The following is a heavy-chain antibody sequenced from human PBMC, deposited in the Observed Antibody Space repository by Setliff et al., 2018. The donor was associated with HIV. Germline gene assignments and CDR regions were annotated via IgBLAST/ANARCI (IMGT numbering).Heavy chain of an antibody. CDR2: INAGNGNT. Sequence: VASVKVSCKASGYTFTSYTLHWVRQAPGQRLEWMGWINAGNGNTKFSQKFQGRVAITRDTSASTAYMELSSLRSKDTAVYYCARGFSVYSSLDPLLNWFDPWGQGTLVTVSS. J-gene: IGHJ5*02. D-gene: IGHD6-6*01. CDR3: ARGFSVYSSLDPLLNWFDP. V-gene: IGHV1-3*01. CDR1: GYTFTSYT.